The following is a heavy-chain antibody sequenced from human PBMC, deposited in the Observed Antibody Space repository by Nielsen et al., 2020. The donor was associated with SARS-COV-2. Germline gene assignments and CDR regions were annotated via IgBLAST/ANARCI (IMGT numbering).Heavy chain of an antibody. CDR2: ISSDSSWK. CDR1: GFNFTRYS. Sequence: GESLKISCVASGFNFTRYSMNWVRQAPGKGPEWVAYISSDSSWKQYADSVKGRVSISRGNAKKSLDLQMNSLRGEDTAVYYCARGVLDYWGQGALVTVSS. V-gene: IGHV3-48*01. D-gene: IGHD2-2*01. CDR3: ARGVLDY. J-gene: IGHJ4*02.